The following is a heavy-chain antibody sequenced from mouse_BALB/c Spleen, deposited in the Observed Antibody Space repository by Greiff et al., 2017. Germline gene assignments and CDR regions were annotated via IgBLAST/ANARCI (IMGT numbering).Heavy chain of an antibody. J-gene: IGHJ4*01. D-gene: IGHD2-4*01. CDR2: IYPGNVNT. CDR3: ARGYYDYDYAMDY. CDR1: GYTFTSYY. Sequence: VKLQESGPELVKPGASVRISCKASGYTFTSYYIHWVKQRPGQGLEWIGWIYPGNVNTKYNEKFKGKATLTADKSSSTAYMQLSSLTSEDSAVYFCARGYYDYDYAMDYWGQGTSVTVSS. V-gene: IGHV1S56*01.